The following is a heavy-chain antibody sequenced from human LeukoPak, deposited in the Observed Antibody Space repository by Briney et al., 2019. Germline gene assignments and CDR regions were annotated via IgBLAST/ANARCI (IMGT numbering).Heavy chain of an antibody. CDR3: ARGRYSSTTYYFDY. V-gene: IGHV3-7*03. CDR2: IKKDGSET. J-gene: IGHJ4*02. Sequence: GGSLRLSCAASGFTFSSYWMSWVRQAPGKGLERVANIKKDGSETYYVDSVKGRFTISRDNARNSLYLQMNSLRAEGTAIYYCARGRYSSTTYYFDYWGQGTLVTVSS. CDR1: GFTFSSYW. D-gene: IGHD6-13*01.